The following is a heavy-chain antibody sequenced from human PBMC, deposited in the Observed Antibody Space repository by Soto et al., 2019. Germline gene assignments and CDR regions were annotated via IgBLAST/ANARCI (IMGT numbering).Heavy chain of an antibody. CDR2: IYYSGST. V-gene: IGHV4-59*01. Sequence: SETLSLTCTVSGGSISSYYWSWIRQPPGKGLEWIGYIYYSGSTNYNPSLKSRVTISVDTSKNQFSLKLSSVTAADTAVYYCASASGIASRTFDYWGQGTLVTVSS. J-gene: IGHJ4*02. CDR3: ASASGIASRTFDY. D-gene: IGHD6-13*01. CDR1: GGSISSYY.